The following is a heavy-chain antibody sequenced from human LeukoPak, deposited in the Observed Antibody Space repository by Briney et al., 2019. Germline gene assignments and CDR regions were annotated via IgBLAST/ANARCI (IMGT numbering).Heavy chain of an antibody. Sequence: GASVKVSCKASGYTFTSYGINWVRQAPGQGLEWMGWISAYNGNTQYAQKLHDRVTMTTDTSTSTAYMELRSLRSDDTAVYYCAREFYDFLTGYYIGYWGQGTLVTVSS. V-gene: IGHV1-18*01. J-gene: IGHJ4*02. CDR2: ISAYNGNT. CDR3: AREFYDFLTGYYIGY. CDR1: GYTFTSYG. D-gene: IGHD3-9*01.